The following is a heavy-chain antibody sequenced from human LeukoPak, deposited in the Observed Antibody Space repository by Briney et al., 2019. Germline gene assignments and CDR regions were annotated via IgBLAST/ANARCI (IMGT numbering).Heavy chain of an antibody. J-gene: IGHJ4*02. CDR1: GFTFSSYW. CDR2: INSDGSST. D-gene: IGHD5-24*01. CDR3: AREDVDGYLPDGY. V-gene: IGHV3-74*01. Sequence: GGSLTLSCAPSGFTFSSYWMHWVRQAPGKGLVWVSRINSDGSSTSYADSVKGRFTICRDNDKNTLYLQMNSLRAEDTAVYYCAREDVDGYLPDGYWGQGTLVTVSS.